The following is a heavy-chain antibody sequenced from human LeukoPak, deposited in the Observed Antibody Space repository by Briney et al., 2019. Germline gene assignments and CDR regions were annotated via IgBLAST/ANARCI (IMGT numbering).Heavy chain of an antibody. Sequence: SETLSLTCTVSGGSISSGRYYWGWLRQPAGTGLEGIGRIYTSGSTNYNPSLKTRATISVDTSKNQFSLKLSSVTAADTAVYYCARDNDYGDYPEYWGQGTLVTVSS. CDR2: IYTSGST. D-gene: IGHD4-17*01. CDR1: GGSISSGRYY. J-gene: IGHJ4*02. V-gene: IGHV4-61*02. CDR3: ARDNDYGDYPEY.